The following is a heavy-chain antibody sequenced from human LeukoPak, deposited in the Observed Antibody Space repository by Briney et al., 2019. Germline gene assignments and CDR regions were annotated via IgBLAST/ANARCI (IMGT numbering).Heavy chain of an antibody. CDR2: INPNSGGT. CDR3: AREIQIWHADFDY. Sequence: ASVKVSCKASGYTFTSYDINWVRQAPGQGLEWMGWINPNSGGTHFAQEFQGRVTLTRDTSIDTAYMELSRLTSDDTAVYYCAREIQIWHADFDYWGQGTLVTVSS. J-gene: IGHJ4*02. D-gene: IGHD5-18*01. V-gene: IGHV1-2*02. CDR1: GYTFTSYD.